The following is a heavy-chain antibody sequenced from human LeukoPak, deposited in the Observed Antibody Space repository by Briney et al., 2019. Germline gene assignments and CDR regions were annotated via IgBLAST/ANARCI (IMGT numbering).Heavy chain of an antibody. CDR1: GFTFTAYT. CDR3: AKAPTIFGVVRAFDY. J-gene: IGHJ4*02. Sequence: GGSLRLSCAASGFTFTAYTINWVRQAPGKGLEWVSYISGSTTDIYYADSVKGRFTISRDNAKRSVYLQMNSLRAEDTAVYYCAKAPTIFGVVRAFDYWGQGTLVTVSS. CDR2: ISGSTTDI. V-gene: IGHV3-21*04. D-gene: IGHD3-3*01.